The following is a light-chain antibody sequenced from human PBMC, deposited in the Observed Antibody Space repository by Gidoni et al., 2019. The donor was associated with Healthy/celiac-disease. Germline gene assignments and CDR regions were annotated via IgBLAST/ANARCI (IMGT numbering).Light chain of an antibody. V-gene: IGKV1-5*03. J-gene: IGKJ1*01. CDR3: QQYNSYPWT. CDR2: KAS. Sequence: DIQMTQSPSTRSASVGDRVTITCRASQSISSWLAWYQQKPGKAPKLLIYKASSLESGVPSRFSGSGSGTEFTLTISSLQPDDLATYYCQQYNSYPWTFGQGTKVEIK. CDR1: QSISSW.